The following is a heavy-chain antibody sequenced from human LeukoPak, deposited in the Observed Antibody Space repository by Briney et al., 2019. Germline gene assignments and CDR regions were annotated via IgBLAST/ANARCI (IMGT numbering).Heavy chain of an antibody. CDR2: VSGYNGNT. Sequence: ASVKVSCKTSGYTFSRHGITWVRQAPVQGLEWIGWVSGYNGNTNYAQNVQGRVTMTTDTSTNTAYMELRSLRSDDTAVYYCAKDIHPGLDSGASCCFDYWGQGTPVTVSS. D-gene: IGHD6-19*01. CDR3: AKDIHPGLDSGASCCFDY. CDR1: GYTFSRHG. V-gene: IGHV1-18*01. J-gene: IGHJ4*02.